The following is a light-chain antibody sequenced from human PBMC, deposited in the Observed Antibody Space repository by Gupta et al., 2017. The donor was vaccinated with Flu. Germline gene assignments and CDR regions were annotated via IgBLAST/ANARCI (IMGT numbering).Light chain of an antibody. V-gene: IGLV2-8*01. CDR3: GSFAGGSYV. CDR1: SSVIGGYNY. Sequence: QAVTISCTGSSSVIGGYNYVSWYQQHPGNAHKLIIYEVRARPSAVPDRFYGSKTANTASLTVAGLQAEDEADYYCGSFAGGSYVFGTGTTVTVL. J-gene: IGLJ1*01. CDR2: EVR.